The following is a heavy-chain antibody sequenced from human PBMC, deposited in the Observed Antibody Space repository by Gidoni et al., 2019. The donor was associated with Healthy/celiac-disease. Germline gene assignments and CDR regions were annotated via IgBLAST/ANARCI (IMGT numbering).Heavy chain of an antibody. CDR3: AKSGIKGATGDY. V-gene: IGHV3-23*01. CDR2: ISGSGGST. J-gene: IGHJ4*02. D-gene: IGHD1-26*01. CDR1: GFTFSSDA. Sequence: EVQLLESGGGLVQPGGSLRLSCAASGFTFSSDAMSWVRQAPGRGLEWVSAISGSGGSTYYADSVKGRFTISRDNSKNTLYLQMNSLRAEDTAVYYCAKSGIKGATGDYWGQGTLVTVSS.